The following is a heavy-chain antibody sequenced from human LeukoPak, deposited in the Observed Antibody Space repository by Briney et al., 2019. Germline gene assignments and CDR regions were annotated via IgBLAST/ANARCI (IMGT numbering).Heavy chain of an antibody. D-gene: IGHD6-19*01. J-gene: IGHJ4*02. CDR2: ISWNSGSI. CDR3: AKDSSSSGWYDIDY. CDR1: GFTFDDYA. V-gene: IGHV3-9*01. Sequence: GRSLRLSCAASGFTFDDYAMHWVRQAPGKGLVWVSGISWNSGSIGYADSVKGRFTISRDNAKNSLYLQMNSLRAEDTALYYCAKDSSSSGWYDIDYWGQGTLVTVSS.